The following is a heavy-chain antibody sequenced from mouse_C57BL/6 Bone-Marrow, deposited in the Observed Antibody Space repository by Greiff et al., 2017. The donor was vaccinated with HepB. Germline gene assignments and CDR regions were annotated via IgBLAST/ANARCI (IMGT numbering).Heavy chain of an antibody. V-gene: IGHV1-50*01. D-gene: IGHD1-1*01. CDR2: IDPSDSYT. J-gene: IGHJ3*01. CDR1: GYTFTSYW. CDR3: ARSPYSGFSFAY. Sequence: QVQLQQPGAELVKPGASVKLSCKASGYTFTSYWMQWVKQRPGQGLEWIGEIDPSDSYTNYNQKFKGKATLTVDTSSSTAYMQLSSLTSEDSAVYYCARSPYSGFSFAYWGQGTLVTVSA.